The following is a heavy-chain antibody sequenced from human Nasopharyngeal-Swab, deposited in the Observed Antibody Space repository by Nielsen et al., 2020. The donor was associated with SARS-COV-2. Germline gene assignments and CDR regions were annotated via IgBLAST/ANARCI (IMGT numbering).Heavy chain of an antibody. Sequence: VRQAPGKGLEWVSGISWNSGSIGYADSVKGRFTISRDNAKNSLYLQMNSLRAEDTALYYCAKDSGPEMDTAMVGWGQGTLVTVSS. CDR2: ISWNSGSI. J-gene: IGHJ4*02. D-gene: IGHD5-18*01. CDR3: AKDSGPEMDTAMVG. V-gene: IGHV3-9*01.